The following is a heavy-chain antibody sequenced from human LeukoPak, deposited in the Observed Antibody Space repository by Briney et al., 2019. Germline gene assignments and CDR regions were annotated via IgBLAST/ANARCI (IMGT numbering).Heavy chain of an antibody. J-gene: IGHJ4*02. CDR3: SRGLMAAASAFDY. Sequence: ASVNVPCKASGRTFSSHSILWVRQASGQGLESMGELLPIFGTANYAQKFQGRVTITADESTSTGYMELSSLRSEDTAVDYCSRGLMAAASAFDYWGQGTLVTVSS. CDR1: GRTFSSHS. CDR2: LLPIFGTA. D-gene: IGHD6-13*01. V-gene: IGHV1-69*13.